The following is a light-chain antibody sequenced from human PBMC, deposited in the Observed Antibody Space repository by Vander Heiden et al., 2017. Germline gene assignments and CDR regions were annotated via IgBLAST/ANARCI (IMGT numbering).Light chain of an antibody. CDR1: QSVLYNSNNKNY. J-gene: IGKJ4*01. Sequence: DFVMTQSPASLAVSLGERATINCKSSQSVLYNSNNKNYLAWYQQKPGQPPKLLISWASTRESGVPDRFSGSGSGTDFTLTISSLQAEDVAVYHCQQYYAIPTFGGGTKVEIK. CDR2: WAS. V-gene: IGKV4-1*01. CDR3: QQYYAIPT.